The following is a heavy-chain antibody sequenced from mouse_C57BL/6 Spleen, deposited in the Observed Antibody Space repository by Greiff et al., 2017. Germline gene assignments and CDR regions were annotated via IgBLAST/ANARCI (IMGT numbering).Heavy chain of an antibody. J-gene: IGHJ4*01. D-gene: IGHD2-4*01. CDR3: ARGYDYDDAMDY. V-gene: IGHV3-1*01. CDR1: GYSITSGYV. Sequence: EVKLQESGPGMVKPSQSLSLTCTVSGYSITSGYVWHWIRHFPGNKLEWMGYISYSGSTNYNPSLKSRISITHDTSKNHFFLKLNSVTTEDTATYYCARGYDYDDAMDYWGQGTSVTVSS. CDR2: ISYSGST.